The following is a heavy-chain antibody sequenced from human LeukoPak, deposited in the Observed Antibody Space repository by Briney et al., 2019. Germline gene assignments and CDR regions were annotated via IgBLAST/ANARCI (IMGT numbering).Heavy chain of an antibody. Sequence: GGSLRLSCAASGFTFSSYAMHWVRQAPGKGLEWVAVISYDGSNKYYADSVKGRFTISRDNSKNTLYLQMNSLRAEDTAVYYCARGAWLSRGYYFDYWGQGTLVTVSS. V-gene: IGHV3-30*04. CDR3: ARGAWLSRGYYFDY. CDR1: GFTFSSYA. J-gene: IGHJ4*02. CDR2: ISYDGSNK. D-gene: IGHD6-19*01.